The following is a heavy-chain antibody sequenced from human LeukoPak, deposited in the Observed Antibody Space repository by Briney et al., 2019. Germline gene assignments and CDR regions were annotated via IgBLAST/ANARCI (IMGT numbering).Heavy chain of an antibody. V-gene: IGHV3-53*01. CDR3: ATGYWGPLDAFDI. Sequence: PGGSLRLSCAASGFTVSSNYMSWVRQAPGKGLEWVSVIYSGGSTYYADSVKGRFTISRDNSKNTLYLQMNSLRAEDTAVYYCATGYWGPLDAFDIWGQGIMVTVSS. CDR1: GFTVSSNY. J-gene: IGHJ3*02. D-gene: IGHD7-27*01. CDR2: IYSGGST.